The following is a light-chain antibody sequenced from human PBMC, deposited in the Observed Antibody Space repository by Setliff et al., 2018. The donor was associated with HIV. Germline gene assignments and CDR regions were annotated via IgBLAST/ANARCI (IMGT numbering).Light chain of an antibody. V-gene: IGLV2-23*01. Sequence: LTQPASVSGSPGQSITISCSGTRNDVGRYDLVSWYQQHPGKAPKLMIYQASRRPSGVSNRFSASKSGNTASLTISGLQAEDEADYYCCSNTGSNTYVVGTGTKV. CDR1: RNDVGRYDL. CDR3: CSNTGSNTYV. J-gene: IGLJ1*01. CDR2: QAS.